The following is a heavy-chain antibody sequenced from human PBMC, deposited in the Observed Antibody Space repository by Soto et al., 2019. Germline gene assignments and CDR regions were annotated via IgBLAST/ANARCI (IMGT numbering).Heavy chain of an antibody. V-gene: IGHV3-49*03. D-gene: IGHD3-16*01. CDR3: TRQIYDYIWGSPDY. Sequence: GGSLRLSCTASGFTFGDYAMSWFRQAPGKGLEWVGFIRSKAYGGTTEYAASVKGRFTISRDDSKSIAYLQMNSLKTEDTAVYYCTRQIYDYIWGSPDYWGQGTLVTVSS. CDR2: IRSKAYGGTT. CDR1: GFTFGDYA. J-gene: IGHJ4*02.